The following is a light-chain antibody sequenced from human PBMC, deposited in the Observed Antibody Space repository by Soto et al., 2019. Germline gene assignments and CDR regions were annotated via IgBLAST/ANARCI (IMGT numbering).Light chain of an antibody. CDR3: RQSFESPPMT. CDR2: GAS. CDR1: ETVATN. Sequence: VMTQSPATLSVSPGERATLSCWASETVATNLAWYQQKPGQAPRLLISGASTRAAGILHRFRGSGSGTEFTLPISSLRSEDSSIYYGRQSFESPPMTFGRGTKVEI. J-gene: IGKJ4*02. V-gene: IGKV3-15*01.